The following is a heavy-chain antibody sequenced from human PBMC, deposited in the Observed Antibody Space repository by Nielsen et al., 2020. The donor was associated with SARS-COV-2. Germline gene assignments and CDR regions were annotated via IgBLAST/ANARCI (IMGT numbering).Heavy chain of an antibody. CDR1: GFTFSSSA. CDR2: IVVGTGNT. CDR3: AAPAAETSGYFWWYFDL. Sequence: SVKVSCKASGFTFSSSAVQWVRQAPGQRLEWIGWIVVGTGNTDYAQKFQERVTITRDMSTSTAYMELSSLSSEDTAVYYCAAPAAETSGYFWWYFDLWGRGTLVTVPS. D-gene: IGHD3-22*01. V-gene: IGHV1-58*01. J-gene: IGHJ2*01.